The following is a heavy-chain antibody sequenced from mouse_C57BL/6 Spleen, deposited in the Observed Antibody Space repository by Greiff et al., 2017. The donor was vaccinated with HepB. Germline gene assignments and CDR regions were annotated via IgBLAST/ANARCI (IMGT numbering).Heavy chain of an antibody. V-gene: IGHV5-16*01. CDR1: GFTFSDYY. CDR3: ARDSRDGNYGGFAY. CDR2: INYDGSST. D-gene: IGHD2-1*01. J-gene: IGHJ3*01. Sequence: DVMLVESEGGLVQPGSSMKLSCTASGFTFSDYYMAWVRQVPEKGLEWVANINYDGSSTYYLDSLKSRFIISRDNAKNILYLQMSSLKSEDTATYYCARDSRDGNYGGFAYWGQWTLVTVSA.